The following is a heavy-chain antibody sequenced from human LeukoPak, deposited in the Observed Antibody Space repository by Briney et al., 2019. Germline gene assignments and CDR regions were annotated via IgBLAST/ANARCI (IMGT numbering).Heavy chain of an antibody. D-gene: IGHD6-6*01. Sequence: PSQTLSLTCTVSGGSISSGSYYWSWIRQPAGKGLEWIGRIYTSGSTNYNPSLKSRVTISVDTSKNQFSLKLSSATAADTAVYYCARADSSSGWAYFDYWGQGTLVTVSS. V-gene: IGHV4-61*02. CDR1: GGSISSGSYY. J-gene: IGHJ4*02. CDR2: IYTSGST. CDR3: ARADSSSGWAYFDY.